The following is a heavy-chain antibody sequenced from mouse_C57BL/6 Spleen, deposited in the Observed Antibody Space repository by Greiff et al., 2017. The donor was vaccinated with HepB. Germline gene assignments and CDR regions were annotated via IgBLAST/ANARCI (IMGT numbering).Heavy chain of an antibody. Sequence: EVKLMESGPGLVKPSQSLSLTCSVTGYSITSGYYWNWIRQFPGNKLEWMGYISYDGSNNYNPSLKNRISITRDTSKNQFFLKLNSVTTEDTATYYCARDGIYYGYDMDYWGQGTSVTVSS. CDR2: ISYDGSN. V-gene: IGHV3-6*01. CDR3: ARDGIYYGYDMDY. CDR1: GYSITSGYY. D-gene: IGHD2-2*01. J-gene: IGHJ4*01.